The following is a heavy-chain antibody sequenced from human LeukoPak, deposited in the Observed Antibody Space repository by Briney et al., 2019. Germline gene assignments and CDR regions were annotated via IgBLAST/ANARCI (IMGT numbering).Heavy chain of an antibody. CDR2: IKQDGSET. J-gene: IGHJ6*03. Sequence: GGSLRLSCAASGLPFSNIWMSWVRQAPGKGLEWVANIKQDGSETYYVDSVKGRFTISRDNAKNTLSLQLNSLRAEDTAVYYCAKSQRGYYPRRTYYYYMHVWCKGSTVTVSS. CDR3: AKSQRGYYPRRTYYYYMHV. V-gene: IGHV3-7*03. CDR1: GLPFSNIW. D-gene: IGHD1-26*01.